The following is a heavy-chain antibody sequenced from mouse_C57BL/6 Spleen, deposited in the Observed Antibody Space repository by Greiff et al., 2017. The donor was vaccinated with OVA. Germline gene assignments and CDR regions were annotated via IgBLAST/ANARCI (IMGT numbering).Heavy chain of an antibody. CDR2: ISSGGSYT. V-gene: IGHV5-6*01. Sequence: EVKLVESGGDLVKPGGSLKLSCAASGFTFSSYGMSWVRQTPDKRLEWVATISSGGSYTYYPDSVKGRFTISRDNAKNTLYLQMSSLKSEDTAMYYCARHGLGLYYFDYWGQGTTLTVSS. CDR1: GFTFSSYG. CDR3: ARHGLGLYYFDY. D-gene: IGHD3-1*01. J-gene: IGHJ2*01.